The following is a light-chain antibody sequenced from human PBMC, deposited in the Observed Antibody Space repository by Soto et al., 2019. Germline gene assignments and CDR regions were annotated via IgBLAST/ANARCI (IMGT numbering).Light chain of an antibody. CDR2: DAS. Sequence: DIHMAHSPSTLSASLVDTVTVTCRASQSISSWLAWYQQKPGKAPKLLIYDASSLESGVPSRFSGSGSGTDFTLTISSLQPEDFATYYCQQFNNYLSTFGQGTRLEIK. J-gene: IGKJ5*01. CDR3: QQFNNYLST. V-gene: IGKV1-5*01. CDR1: QSISSW.